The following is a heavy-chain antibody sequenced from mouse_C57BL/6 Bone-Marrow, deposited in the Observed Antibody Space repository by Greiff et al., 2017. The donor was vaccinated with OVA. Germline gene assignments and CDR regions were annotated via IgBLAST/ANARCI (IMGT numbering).Heavy chain of an antibody. V-gene: IGHV1-50*01. D-gene: IGHD2-1*01. Sequence: VQLQQPGAELVKPGASVKLSCKASGYTFTSYWMQWVKQRPGQGLEWIGEIDPSDSYTNYNQKFKGKATLTVDTSSSTAYMQLSSLTSEDSAVYYCARVGIYYTPMDYGGQGTSVTVSS. J-gene: IGHJ4*01. CDR3: ARVGIYYTPMDY. CDR2: IDPSDSYT. CDR1: GYTFTSYW.